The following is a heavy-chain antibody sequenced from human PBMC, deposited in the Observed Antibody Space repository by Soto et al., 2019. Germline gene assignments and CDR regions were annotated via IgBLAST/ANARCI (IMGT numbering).Heavy chain of an antibody. CDR2: IIPIFGTA. D-gene: IGHD5-18*01. Sequence: GASVKVSCKASGGTFSSYAISWVRQAPGQGLEWMGGIIPIFGTANYAQKFQGRVTITADESTSTAYMELSSLRSEDTAVYYCARVRLEAGYAYYYYYYGMDAWGQGTTVTVSS. J-gene: IGHJ6*02. CDR1: GGTFSSYA. CDR3: ARVRLEAGYAYYYYYYGMDA. V-gene: IGHV1-69*13.